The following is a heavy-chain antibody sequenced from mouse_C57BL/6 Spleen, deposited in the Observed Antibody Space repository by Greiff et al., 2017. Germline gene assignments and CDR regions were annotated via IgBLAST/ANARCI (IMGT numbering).Heavy chain of an antibody. D-gene: IGHD4-1*01. Sequence: QVQLQQSGAELVKPGASVKLSCKASGYTFTSYWMQWVKQRPGQGLEWIGEIDPSDSYTNYNQKFKGKATLTVDTSSSTAYMQLSSLTSEDSAVYYCARELGRRVGGDYWGQGTTLTVSS. V-gene: IGHV1-50*01. CDR1: GYTFTSYW. CDR2: IDPSDSYT. J-gene: IGHJ2*01. CDR3: ARELGRRVGGDY.